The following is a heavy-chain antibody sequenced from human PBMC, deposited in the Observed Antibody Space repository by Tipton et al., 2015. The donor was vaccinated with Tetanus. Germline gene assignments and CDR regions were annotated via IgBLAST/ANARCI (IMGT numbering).Heavy chain of an antibody. D-gene: IGHD6-13*01. V-gene: IGHV3-23*01. CDR3: ARAFFAAATS. Sequence: SLRLSCAASGFTFSSYPMSWVRQAPGKGLEWVSTIGLSGHTYYADSLKGRFTISRDTSKNTLYLQMNSLRAEDTALYYCARAFFAAATSWGQGTLVTVSS. CDR1: GFTFSSYP. CDR2: IGLSGHT. J-gene: IGHJ5*02.